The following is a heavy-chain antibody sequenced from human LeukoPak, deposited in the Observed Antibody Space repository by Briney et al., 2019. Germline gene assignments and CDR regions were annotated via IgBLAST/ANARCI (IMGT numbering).Heavy chain of an antibody. CDR2: IIPIFGTA. CDR1: GGSFSSYA. Sequence: GSSVKVSSKASGGSFSSYAISWVRRAPGQGLEWMGGIIPIFGTANYAQKYQGRCTITTDESTSTAYMELSSMRSEDTAVYYCARDGNDSSGYYPPYFDYWGQGTLVTVSS. D-gene: IGHD3-22*01. CDR3: ARDGNDSSGYYPPYFDY. V-gene: IGHV1-69*05. J-gene: IGHJ4*02.